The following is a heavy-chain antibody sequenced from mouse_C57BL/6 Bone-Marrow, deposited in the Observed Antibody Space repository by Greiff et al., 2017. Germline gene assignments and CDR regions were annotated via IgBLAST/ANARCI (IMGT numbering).Heavy chain of an antibody. V-gene: IGHV1-5*01. Sequence: EVKLQESGTVLARPGASVKMSCKTSGYTFTSYWMHWVQPRPGQGLEWIGAISPGNSDTSYNQTFKGKAKLTAVTSASTAYMELSSLTNEDSAVYYCTREGDGSLLYWYFDVWGTGTTVTVSS. D-gene: IGHD1-1*01. CDR2: ISPGNSDT. J-gene: IGHJ1*03. CDR3: TREGDGSLLYWYFDV. CDR1: GYTFTSYW.